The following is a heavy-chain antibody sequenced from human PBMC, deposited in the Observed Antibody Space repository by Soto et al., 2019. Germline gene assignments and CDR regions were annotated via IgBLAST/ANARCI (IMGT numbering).Heavy chain of an antibody. J-gene: IGHJ4*02. D-gene: IGHD1-26*01. CDR3: ARTHSGSYYSVFNY. CDR2: IYRSGTT. V-gene: IGHV4-38-2*01. CDR1: NFSISSGYY. Sequence: SVTLSLTCVVSNFSISSGYYWGWIRQSPGKGLEWIASIYRSGTTSYNPSLKSRVTISADPSKNQFSLMLTAVTAADTAVYYCARTHSGSYYSVFNYWGRGSLVTVSS.